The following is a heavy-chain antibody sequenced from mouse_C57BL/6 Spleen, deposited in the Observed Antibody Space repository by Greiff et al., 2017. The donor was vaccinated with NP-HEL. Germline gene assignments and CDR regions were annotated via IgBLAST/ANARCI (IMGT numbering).Heavy chain of an antibody. Sequence: EVKVVESGGGLVKPGGSLKLSCAASGFTFSSYAMSWVRQTPEKRLEWVATISDGGSYTYYPDNVKGRFTISRDNAKNNLYLQMSHLKSEDTAMYYCARDRSGTRYFDVWGTGTTVTVSS. CDR1: GFTFSSYA. CDR2: ISDGGSYT. J-gene: IGHJ1*03. CDR3: ARDRSGTRYFDV. V-gene: IGHV5-4*01. D-gene: IGHD4-1*01.